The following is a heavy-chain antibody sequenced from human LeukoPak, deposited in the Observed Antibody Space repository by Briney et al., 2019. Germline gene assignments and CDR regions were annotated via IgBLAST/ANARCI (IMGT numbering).Heavy chain of an antibody. D-gene: IGHD2-2*01. CDR1: GGSFSGYY. Sequence: PSETLSLTCAVYGGSFSGYYWTWIRQPPGKGLEWIGEMNHSGSTNYNPSLKSRVTISVDTSKNQFSLKLSSVTAADTAVYCCARSFTSRGGDFDYWGQGTVVTVSS. CDR3: ARSFTSRGGDFDY. V-gene: IGHV4-34*01. J-gene: IGHJ4*02. CDR2: MNHSGST.